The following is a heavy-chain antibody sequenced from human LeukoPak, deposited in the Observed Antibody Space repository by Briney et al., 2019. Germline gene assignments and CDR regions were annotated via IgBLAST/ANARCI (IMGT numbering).Heavy chain of an antibody. V-gene: IGHV1-8*01. J-gene: IGHJ3*02. D-gene: IGHD3-10*01. CDR3: ARGTYYYGSGSYYKDAFDI. CDR2: MNPNSGNT. CDR1: GYTFTSYD. Sequence: ASVKVSCKASGYTFTSYDINWVRQATGQGLEWMGWMNPNSGNTGYAQKFQGRVTMTRNTSISTAYMELSSLRSEDTAVYYCARGTYYYGSGSYYKDAFDIWGQGTMVTVSS.